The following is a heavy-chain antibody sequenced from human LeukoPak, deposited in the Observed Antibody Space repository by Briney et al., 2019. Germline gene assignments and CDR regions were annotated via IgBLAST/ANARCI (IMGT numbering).Heavy chain of an antibody. V-gene: IGHV1-69*06. CDR2: IIPIFGTA. J-gene: IGHJ6*03. CDR1: GGTFSSYA. CDR3: ARDRGRSGSYYFGHYYYYMDV. D-gene: IGHD1-26*01. Sequence: GASVKVSCKASGGTFSSYAISWVRQAPGQGLEWMGGIIPIFGTANYAQKFQGRVTITADKSTSTAYMELSSLRSEDTAVYYCARDRGRSGSYYFGHYYYYMDVWGKGTTVTVSS.